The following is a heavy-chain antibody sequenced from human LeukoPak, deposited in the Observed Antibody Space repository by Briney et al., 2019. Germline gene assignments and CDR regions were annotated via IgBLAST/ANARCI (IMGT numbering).Heavy chain of an antibody. Sequence: GGSLRLSCAASGFTVSSNYMSWVRQAPGKGLEWVSSISSSSSYIYYADSVKGRFTISRDNAKNSLYLQMNSLRAEDTAVYYCARDRLAAVAGTAADYWGQGTLVTVSS. J-gene: IGHJ4*02. D-gene: IGHD6-19*01. V-gene: IGHV3-21*01. CDR1: GFTVSSNY. CDR3: ARDRLAAVAGTAADY. CDR2: ISSSSSYI.